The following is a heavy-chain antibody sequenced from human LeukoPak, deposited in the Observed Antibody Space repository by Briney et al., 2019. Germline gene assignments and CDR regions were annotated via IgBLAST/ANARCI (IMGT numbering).Heavy chain of an antibody. CDR1: GGSISSYY. Sequence: SETLSLTCTVSGGSISSYYWSWIRQPAGKGLEWIGRIYTSGSTNYNPSLKSRVTMSVDTSKNQFSLKLSSVTAADTAVYYCARDFDEGYCSDGSCLQDAFDIWGQGTMVTVSS. V-gene: IGHV4-4*07. CDR3: ARDFDEGYCSDGSCLQDAFDI. J-gene: IGHJ3*02. D-gene: IGHD2-15*01. CDR2: IYTSGST.